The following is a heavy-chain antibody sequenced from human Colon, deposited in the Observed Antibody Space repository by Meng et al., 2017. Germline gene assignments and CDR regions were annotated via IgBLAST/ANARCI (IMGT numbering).Heavy chain of an antibody. Sequence: QVPLHQLGDCRLEPPETLAPALAVYGGSFSGYYGSWSRQPPGKGLEWIGEINHSGTTNFNPSLESRVTISLATSKTQISLNVTSLTAADTAVYYCARGLFSRLRSLWFDPWGQGTLVTVSS. D-gene: IGHD2/OR15-2a*01. CDR1: GGSFSGYY. V-gene: IGHV4-34*01. CDR3: ARGLFSRLRSLWFDP. CDR2: INHSGTT. J-gene: IGHJ5*02.